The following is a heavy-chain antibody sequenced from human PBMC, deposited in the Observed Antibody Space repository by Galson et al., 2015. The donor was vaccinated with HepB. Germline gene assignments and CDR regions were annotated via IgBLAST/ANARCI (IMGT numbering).Heavy chain of an antibody. CDR3: VRQDFVAAKT. CDR1: GGSISSSSFY. D-gene: IGHD2-21*01. CDR2: IYYSGST. J-gene: IGHJ5*02. Sequence: ETLSLTCTVSGGSISSSSFYWGWIRQPPGKGLGWVGSIYYSGSTYYNPSLKSRVTISVDTSKNQFSLKLNSVTAADTAVYYCVRQDFVAAKTWGQGTLVTVSS. V-gene: IGHV4-39*01.